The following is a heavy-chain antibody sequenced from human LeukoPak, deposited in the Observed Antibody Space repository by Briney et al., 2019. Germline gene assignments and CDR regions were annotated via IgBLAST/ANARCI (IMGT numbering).Heavy chain of an antibody. D-gene: IGHD6-19*01. CDR2: IIPVFGTA. Sequence: ASVKVSCKASGGTFSSYAISWVRQAPGQGLEWMGGIIPVFGTANYAQKFQGRVTITADKSTSTAYMELSRLRSDDTAVYYCAREAHSSGWYGGWFDPWGQGTLVTVSS. V-gene: IGHV1-69*06. CDR3: AREAHSSGWYGGWFDP. CDR1: GGTFSSYA. J-gene: IGHJ5*02.